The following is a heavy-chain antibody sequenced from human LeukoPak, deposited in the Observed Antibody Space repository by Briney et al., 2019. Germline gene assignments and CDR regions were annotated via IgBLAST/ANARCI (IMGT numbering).Heavy chain of an antibody. V-gene: IGHV4-34*01. CDR3: ARGGLPLTILDQWFDP. CDR1: GGSFSAYY. Sequence: PSETLSLTCAVYGGSFSAYYWSWIRQPPGKGLEWIGEINHSGSTNYNPSLKSRVTISVDTSKNQFSLKLRSVTAADTAEYFCARGGLPLTILDQWFDPWGQETLVTVSS. D-gene: IGHD1-1*01. J-gene: IGHJ5*02. CDR2: INHSGST.